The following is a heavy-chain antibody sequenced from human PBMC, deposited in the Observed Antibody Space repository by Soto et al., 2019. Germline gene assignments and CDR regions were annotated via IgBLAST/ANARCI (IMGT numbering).Heavy chain of an antibody. CDR3: ARLSIVVVTAGEYYFDY. V-gene: IGHV5-51*01. Sequence: EVQLVQSGAEVKKPGESLKISCKGSGYSFTSYWIGWVRQMPGKGLEWMGIIYPGDSDTRYSPSFQGQVTISADKSISAADVQWGSLEASDTAMYSCARLSIVVVTAGEYYFDYWGQGTLVTVSS. CDR2: IYPGDSDT. CDR1: GYSFTSYW. J-gene: IGHJ4*02. D-gene: IGHD2-21*02.